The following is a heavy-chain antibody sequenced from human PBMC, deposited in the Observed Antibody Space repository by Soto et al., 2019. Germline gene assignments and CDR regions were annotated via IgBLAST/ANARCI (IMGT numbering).Heavy chain of an antibody. Sequence: GGSLRLSCAASGFTFSNAWMSWVRQAPGKGLEWVGLVKSKTDGGTTDYAAPVKGRFTISRDDSKNTLYLQMNSLKTEETAVYYCAVGVAVFDDWGQGTLVTVSS. CDR2: VKSKTDGGTT. D-gene: IGHD3-10*01. V-gene: IGHV3-15*01. J-gene: IGHJ4*02. CDR3: AVGVAVFDD. CDR1: GFTFSNAW.